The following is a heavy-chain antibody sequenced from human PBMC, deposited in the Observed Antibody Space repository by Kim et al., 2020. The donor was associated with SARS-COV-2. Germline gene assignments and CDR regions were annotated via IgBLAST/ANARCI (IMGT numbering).Heavy chain of an antibody. CDR2: ISNTSSTI. CDR3: ERDLLLASVVTALTTDY. J-gene: IGHJ4*02. Sequence: GGSLRLSCAASGFTFSSYSMTWVRQAPGKGLEWLSYISNTSSTIYYADSVKGQFTISRDNAKNSLYLQMNSLRAEDPAMYYCERDLLLASVVTALTTDYWGQGTLVTVSS. CDR1: GFTFSSYS. V-gene: IGHV3-48*04. D-gene: IGHD2-21*02.